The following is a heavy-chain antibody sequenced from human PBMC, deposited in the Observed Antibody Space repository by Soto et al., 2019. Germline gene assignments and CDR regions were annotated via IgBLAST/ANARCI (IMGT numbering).Heavy chain of an antibody. CDR2: INPNSGDT. CDR3: ARDPGLLGMDV. CDR1: GYTFTGYN. Sequence: ASVKVSCKASGYTFTGYNIHWVRQAPGQGLEWMGWINPNSGDTDFAQKFQGRVTMTRDTSISTAYMELSRLRSDDTAVYYCARDPGLLGMDVWGQGTTVTVSS. V-gene: IGHV1-2*02. J-gene: IGHJ6*02.